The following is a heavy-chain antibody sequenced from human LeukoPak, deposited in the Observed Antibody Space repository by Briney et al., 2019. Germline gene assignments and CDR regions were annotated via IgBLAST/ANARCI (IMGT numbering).Heavy chain of an antibody. CDR1: GFTFSSYS. CDR2: ISSSSTI. CDR3: ARDPEPSDIVVVVAAEYYFDY. D-gene: IGHD2-15*01. V-gene: IGHV3-48*01. J-gene: IGHJ4*02. Sequence: GGSLRLSCAASGFTFSSYSMNWVRQAPGKGLEWVSYISSSSTIYYADSVKGRFTISRDNAKNSLYLQMNSLRAEDTAVYYCARDPEPSDIVVVVAAEYYFDYWGQGTLVTVSS.